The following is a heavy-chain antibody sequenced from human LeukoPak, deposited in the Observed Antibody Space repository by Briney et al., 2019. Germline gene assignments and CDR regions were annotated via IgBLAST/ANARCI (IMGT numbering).Heavy chain of an antibody. V-gene: IGHV1-18*01. D-gene: IGHD3-9*01. Sequence: GASVKVSCKASGYTFTSYGISWVRQAPGQGLEWMGWISAYNGNTNYAQKLQGRVTMTTDTSTSTAYMELRSLRSDDTAVYYCARMDRSYDILTGNESFDYWGQGTLVTVSS. CDR3: ARMDRSYDILTGNESFDY. CDR2: ISAYNGNT. J-gene: IGHJ4*02. CDR1: GYTFTSYG.